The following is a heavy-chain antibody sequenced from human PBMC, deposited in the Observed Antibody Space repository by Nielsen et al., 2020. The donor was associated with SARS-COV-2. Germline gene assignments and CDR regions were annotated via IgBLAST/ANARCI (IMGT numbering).Heavy chain of an antibody. CDR2: IQHSGTT. Sequence: SETLSLTCAVYGGSFTNFYCSWVRQPPEKGLEWIGEIQHSGTTSYNPSFKSRVTISVDMSKNQFSLKLSSVTAADTALYYCACDFWSGSLMRVYWGQGTLVTVSS. CDR1: GGSFTNFY. CDR3: ACDFWSGSLMRVY. D-gene: IGHD3-3*01. J-gene: IGHJ1*01. V-gene: IGHV4-34*01.